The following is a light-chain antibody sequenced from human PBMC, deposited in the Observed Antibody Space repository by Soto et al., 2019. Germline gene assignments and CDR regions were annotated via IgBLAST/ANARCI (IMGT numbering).Light chain of an antibody. V-gene: IGKV1-27*01. CDR3: PKFSSVPV. J-gene: IGKJ3*01. CDR1: QGIRNF. Sequence: DIQMTQSPTSLSASVGDRVTITCRASQGIRNFVAWYQQKPGKPPKLLIYAASTLQSGVPSRFSGSGSGTDFTLTINRLQPEDVATYSCPKFSSVPVFGPGTKVEIK. CDR2: AAS.